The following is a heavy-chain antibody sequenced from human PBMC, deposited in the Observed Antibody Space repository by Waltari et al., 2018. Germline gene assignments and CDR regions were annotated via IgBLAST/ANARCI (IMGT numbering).Heavy chain of an antibody. J-gene: IGHJ3*02. V-gene: IGHV3-53*02. Sequence: EVQLVETGGGLIQPGGSLRLSGAASGFTVSRHYMGWVRQAPGKGVGWVSVTYSGCSTYYADSVKGRFTISRDNSKNTLYLQMNSLRAEDTAVYYCASKWGLDAHDAFDIWGQGTMVTVSS. CDR2: TYSGCST. CDR3: ASKWGLDAHDAFDI. D-gene: IGHD1-26*01. CDR1: GFTVSRHY.